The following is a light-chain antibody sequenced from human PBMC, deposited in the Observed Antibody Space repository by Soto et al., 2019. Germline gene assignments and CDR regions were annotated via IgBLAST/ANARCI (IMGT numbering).Light chain of an antibody. V-gene: IGKV1-5*01. J-gene: IGKJ1*01. Sequence: DIQMTQSPSTLSASVGDRVTITCRASQSINNWLAWYQQKPGKAPKLLIYDASSLENGVPSRFSGSRSGTEFTLTISSLQPDDFATYYCQQYNSFRTFGQGTKVEIK. CDR1: QSINNW. CDR3: QQYNSFRT. CDR2: DAS.